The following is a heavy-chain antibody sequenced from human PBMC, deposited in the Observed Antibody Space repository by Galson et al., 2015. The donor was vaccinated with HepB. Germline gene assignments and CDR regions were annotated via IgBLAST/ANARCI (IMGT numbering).Heavy chain of an antibody. CDR1: GGSISSYY. J-gene: IGHJ4*02. V-gene: IGHV4-59*01. D-gene: IGHD6-13*01. CDR2: IYYSGST. Sequence: SETLSLTCTVSGGSISSYYWSWIRQPPGKGLEWIGYIYYSGSTNYNPSLKSRVTISVDTSKNQFSLKLSSVTAADTAVYYCARGGPGIAAAELDYWGQGTLVTVSS. CDR3: ARGGPGIAAAELDY.